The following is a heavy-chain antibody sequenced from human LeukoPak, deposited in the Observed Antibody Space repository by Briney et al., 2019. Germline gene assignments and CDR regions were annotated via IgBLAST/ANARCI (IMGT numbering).Heavy chain of an antibody. D-gene: IGHD3-10*01. V-gene: IGHV3-23*01. Sequence: GGSLRLSCAASGFTFSSYAMSWVRQAPGKGLEWVSVITGSGNSYYAESMRGRFTISRDNSKYTLYLQMNSLRAEDTAVYYCAKAITVLRGIIYYGLDVWGRGTTVTVSS. CDR3: AKAITVLRGIIYYGLDV. J-gene: IGHJ6*02. CDR2: ITGSGNS. CDR1: GFTFSSYA.